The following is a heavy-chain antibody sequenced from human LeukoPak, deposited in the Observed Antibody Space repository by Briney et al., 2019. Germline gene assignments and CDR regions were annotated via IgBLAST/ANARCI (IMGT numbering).Heavy chain of an antibody. J-gene: IGHJ5*02. D-gene: IGHD6-13*01. V-gene: IGHV4-34*01. CDR2: IHHSGST. Sequence: SETLSLTCAIYGGSFGGYYWSWIRQPPGKGLEWIGEIHHSGSTNYNPSLKSRVTISVDTSKKQFSLRLSSVTAADTAIYYCARKGGGQLVNTRRWFDPWGQGSLVTVSS. CDR3: ARKGGGQLVNTRRWFDP. CDR1: GGSFGGYY.